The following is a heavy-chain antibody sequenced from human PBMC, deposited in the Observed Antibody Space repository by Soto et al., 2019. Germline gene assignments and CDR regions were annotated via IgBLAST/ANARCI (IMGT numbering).Heavy chain of an antibody. J-gene: IGHJ4*02. CDR1: GFTFSSYS. D-gene: IGHD3-22*01. CDR2: ISSSSSTI. V-gene: IGHV3-48*02. Sequence: EVQLVESGGGLVQPGGSLRLSCAASGFTFSSYSMNWVRQAPGKGLEGVSYISSSSSTIYYADSVKGRFTISRDNAKKSLYLQMNSLRDEDTAVYYCARDSNPSTYYYDSSGYRDPLDYWGQGTLVTVSS. CDR3: ARDSNPSTYYYDSSGYRDPLDY.